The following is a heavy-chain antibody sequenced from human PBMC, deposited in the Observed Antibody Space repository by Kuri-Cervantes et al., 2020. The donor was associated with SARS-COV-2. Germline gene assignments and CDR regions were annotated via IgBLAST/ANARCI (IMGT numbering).Heavy chain of an antibody. Sequence: LRLSCTVSGGSISSGGYYWSWIRQPPGKGLEWIGYIYHSGSTYYNPSLKSRVTISVDRSKNQFPLKLSSVTAADTAVYYCARVGVATGGFWFDPWGQGTLVTVSS. D-gene: IGHD5-12*01. CDR2: IYHSGST. CDR1: GGSISSGGYY. CDR3: ARVGVATGGFWFDP. J-gene: IGHJ5*02. V-gene: IGHV4-30-2*01.